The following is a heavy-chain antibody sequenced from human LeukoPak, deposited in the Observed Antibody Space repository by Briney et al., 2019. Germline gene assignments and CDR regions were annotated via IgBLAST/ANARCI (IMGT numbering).Heavy chain of an antibody. D-gene: IGHD3-3*01. J-gene: IGHJ5*02. V-gene: IGHV4-34*01. Sequence: SETLSLTCAVYGGSFSGYYWSWIRQPPGKGLEWIGEINHSGSTNYNPSLKSRVTISVDTSKNQFSLKLSSVTAADTAVYYCARRTDFWSCYHWGQGTLVTVSS. CDR1: GGSFSGYY. CDR3: ARRTDFWSCYH. CDR2: INHSGST.